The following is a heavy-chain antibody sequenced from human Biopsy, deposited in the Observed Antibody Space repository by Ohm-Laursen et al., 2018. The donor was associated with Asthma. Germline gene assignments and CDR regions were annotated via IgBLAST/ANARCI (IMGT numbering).Heavy chain of an antibody. V-gene: IGHV1-69*01. Sequence: SSVKVSCKASGDSFSNYAISWVRQAPRQGLEWMGGLIPVLGTADYAQMLEGRVTITADESTSTAYMELSSLRSEDSAVYYCAREVSTVDYGYYYFAMDVWGQGTTVTVSS. CDR3: AREVSTVDYGYYYFAMDV. CDR1: GDSFSNYA. CDR2: LIPVLGTA. J-gene: IGHJ6*02. D-gene: IGHD4-17*01.